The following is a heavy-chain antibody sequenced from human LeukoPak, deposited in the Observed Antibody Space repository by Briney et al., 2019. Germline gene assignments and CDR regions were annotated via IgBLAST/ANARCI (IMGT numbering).Heavy chain of an antibody. J-gene: IGHJ4*02. CDR2: IYYSGST. Sequence: KPSETLSLTCTVSGGSISSSSYYWGWIRQPPGKGLDWSGSIYYSGSTYYNPSLKSRVTISVDTSKNQFSLKLSSVTAADTAVYYCARHGRGYYGSGIFDYWGQGTLVTVSS. CDR3: ARHGRGYYGSGIFDY. D-gene: IGHD3-10*01. CDR1: GGSISSSSYY. V-gene: IGHV4-39*01.